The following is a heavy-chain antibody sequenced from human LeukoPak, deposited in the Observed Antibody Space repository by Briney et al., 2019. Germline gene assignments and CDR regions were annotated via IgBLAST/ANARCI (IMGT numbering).Heavy chain of an antibody. CDR3: ARDKHGYSYGYLDY. CDR2: IWYDGSNK. Sequence: GGSLRLSCAASGFTFSSYGMHWVRQAPGKGLEWVAVIWYDGSNKYYADSVKGRFTISRDNSKNTLYLQMNSLRAEDTAVYYCARDKHGYSYGYLDYWGQGTLVTVSS. CDR1: GFTFSSYG. J-gene: IGHJ4*02. D-gene: IGHD5-18*01. V-gene: IGHV3-33*01.